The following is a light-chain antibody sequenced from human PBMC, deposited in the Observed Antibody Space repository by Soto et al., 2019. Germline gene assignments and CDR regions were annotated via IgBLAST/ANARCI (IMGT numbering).Light chain of an antibody. CDR3: AAWDDSLNGNV. V-gene: IGLV1-36*01. J-gene: IGLJ1*01. CDR2: YDD. Sequence: QSVLTPPPSVSEAPRQRVTISCSGSCSNIGNNAVNWYQQLPGKAPKLLIYYDDLLPSGVSDRFSGSKSGTSASLAISGLQSEDEADYYCAAWDDSLNGNVFGTGTKVTVL. CDR1: CSNIGNNA.